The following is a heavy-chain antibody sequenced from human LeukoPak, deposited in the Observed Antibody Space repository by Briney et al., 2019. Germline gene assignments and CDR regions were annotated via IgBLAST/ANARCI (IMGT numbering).Heavy chain of an antibody. CDR1: GGSISNSIYY. Sequence: SETLSLTCTVSGGSISNSIYYWGWFRQPPGKGLEWIGSFYYSGSTYYNPSLKSRVTVSVDTSKNQFSLKLNSVTAADTAVYYCARVRGLGVITPYFDYWGQGALVTVSS. D-gene: IGHD3-16*02. CDR2: FYYSGST. CDR3: ARVRGLGVITPYFDY. V-gene: IGHV4-39*01. J-gene: IGHJ4*02.